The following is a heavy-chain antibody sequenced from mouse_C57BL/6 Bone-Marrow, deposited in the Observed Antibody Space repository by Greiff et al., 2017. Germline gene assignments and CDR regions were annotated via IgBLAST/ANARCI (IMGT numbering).Heavy chain of an antibody. D-gene: IGHD2-3*01. J-gene: IGHJ1*03. CDR1: GYSITSDY. CDR2: ISYSGST. V-gene: IGHV3-8*01. CDR3: ARYTVYDGYYGLDWYFDV. Sequence: EVHLVESGPGLAKPSQTLSLTCSVTGYSITSDYWNWIRKFPGNKLEYMGYISYSGSTYYNPSLKSRISITRDTSKNQYYLQLNSVTTEDTATYYCARYTVYDGYYGLDWYFDVWGTGTTVTVSS.